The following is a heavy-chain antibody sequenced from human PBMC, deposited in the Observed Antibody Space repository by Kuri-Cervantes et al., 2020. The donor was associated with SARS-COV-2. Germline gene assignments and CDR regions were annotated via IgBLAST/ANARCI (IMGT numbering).Heavy chain of an antibody. J-gene: IGHJ4*02. CDR3: ARVGAVVPAATYYFDY. V-gene: IGHV4-59*08. CDR1: GGSISSYY. Sequence: SETLSLTCTVSGGSISSYYWSWIRQPPGKGLEWIGYIYYSGSTNYNPSLKSRVTISVDTSKNQFSPKLSSVTAADTAVYYCARVGAVVPAATYYFDYWGQGTLVTVSS. CDR2: IYYSGST. D-gene: IGHD2-2*01.